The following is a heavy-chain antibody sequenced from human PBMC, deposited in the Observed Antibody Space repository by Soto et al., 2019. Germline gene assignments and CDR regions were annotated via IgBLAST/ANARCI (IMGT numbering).Heavy chain of an antibody. Sequence: VECVTSSCEDSGYSFTSYWIVWVLQMPGKGLEWMGTIYHGHSDTRYSPSFQCQVTISADKSISTAYLQWSSLKASDTAMYYCARLVGNWNDIDAFDIWGQGTMVTVSS. D-gene: IGHD1-1*01. CDR2: IYHGHSDT. V-gene: IGHV5-51*01. J-gene: IGHJ3*02. CDR1: GYSFTSYW. CDR3: ARLVGNWNDIDAFDI.